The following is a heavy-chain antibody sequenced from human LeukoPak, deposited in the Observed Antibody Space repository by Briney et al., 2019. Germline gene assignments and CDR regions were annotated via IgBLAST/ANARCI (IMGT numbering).Heavy chain of an antibody. D-gene: IGHD3-10*01. Sequence: GGSLRLSCAASGFTFSSYSMNWVRQAPGKGLEWISYITSDSDTIYIADSVRGRCTISRDNAKRSLYLQIDSLRVEDSALYYCARGGFGEFPFDYWGQGTLVTVS. CDR1: GFTFSSYS. V-gene: IGHV3-48*01. J-gene: IGHJ4*02. CDR3: ARGGFGEFPFDY. CDR2: ITSDSDTI.